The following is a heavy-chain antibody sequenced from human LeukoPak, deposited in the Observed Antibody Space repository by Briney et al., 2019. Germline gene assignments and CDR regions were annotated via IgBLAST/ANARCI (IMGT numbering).Heavy chain of an antibody. D-gene: IGHD3-10*01. CDR2: IYYSGST. CDR1: GDSVSSTGYY. V-gene: IGHV4-30-4*08. CDR3: ARIVVRGDIRYFDY. Sequence: SETLSLTCTVSGDSVSSTGYYWGWIRQPPGKGLEWIGYIYYSGSTYYNPSLKSRVTISVDTSKNQFSLKLSSVTAADTAVYYCARIVVRGDIRYFDYWGQGTLVTVSS. J-gene: IGHJ4*02.